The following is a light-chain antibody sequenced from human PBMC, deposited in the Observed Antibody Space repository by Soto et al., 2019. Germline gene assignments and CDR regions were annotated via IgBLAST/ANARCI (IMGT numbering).Light chain of an antibody. Sequence: EIVMTQSPATLSVSPGETATLSCRASQSVSSNLAWYQQKPGQAPRLLIYGSFTRATGIPVRFSGSGSGTEFTLTISSLQSEDFAVYYCKQYNNWPPRTFGQGTKVEI. CDR3: KQYNNWPPRT. J-gene: IGKJ1*01. V-gene: IGKV3-15*01. CDR2: GSF. CDR1: QSVSSN.